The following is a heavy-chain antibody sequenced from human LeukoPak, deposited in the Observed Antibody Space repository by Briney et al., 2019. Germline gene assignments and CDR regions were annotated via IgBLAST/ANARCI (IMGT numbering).Heavy chain of an antibody. D-gene: IGHD5-18*01. CDR1: GGSFSGYY. J-gene: IGHJ3*02. CDR2: IRSNGSVI. V-gene: IGHV3-11*01. Sequence: LSLTCAVYGGSFSGYYWSWIRQAPGKGLECVSHIRSNGSVIYYADSVKGRFIISRDNAKSSLYLQMNSLRVEDTAVYYCARERYSYVIGDAFDIWGPGTTVTVSS. CDR3: ARERYSYVIGDAFDI.